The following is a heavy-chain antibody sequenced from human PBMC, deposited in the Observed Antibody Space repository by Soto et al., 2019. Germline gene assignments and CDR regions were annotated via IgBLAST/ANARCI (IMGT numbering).Heavy chain of an antibody. J-gene: IGHJ3*02. D-gene: IGHD6-19*01. CDR1: GYTFTSYY. CDR3: ARDRIAVAGTNAFDI. V-gene: IGHV1-46*01. CDR2: SNPSGGST. Sequence: QVQLVQSGAEVKKPGASVKVSCKASGYTFTSYYMHWVRQAPVQGLEWMGISNPSGGSTSYAQKFQGRVTMTMDTSTSTVYMELSSLRSEDTAVYYGARDRIAVAGTNAFDIWGQGTMVTVSS.